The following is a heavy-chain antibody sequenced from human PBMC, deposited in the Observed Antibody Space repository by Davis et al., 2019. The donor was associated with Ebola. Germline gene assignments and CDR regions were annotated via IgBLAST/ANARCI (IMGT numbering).Heavy chain of an antibody. D-gene: IGHD3-22*01. CDR2: INPSGGST. Sequence: ASVKVSCKASGYTFTSYYMHWARQAPGQGLEWMGIINPSGGSTSYAQKFQGRVTMTRDTSTSTVYMELSSLRSEDTAVYYCARGGVYYDSSGPSAYWGQGTLVTVSS. J-gene: IGHJ4*02. CDR1: GYTFTSYY. CDR3: ARGGVYYDSSGPSAY. V-gene: IGHV1-46*01.